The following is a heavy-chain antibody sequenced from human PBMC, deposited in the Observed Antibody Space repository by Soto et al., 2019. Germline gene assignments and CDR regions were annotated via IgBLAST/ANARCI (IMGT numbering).Heavy chain of an antibody. J-gene: IGHJ4*02. V-gene: IGHV4-31*03. Sequence: QVKMQESGPGLVKPSETLSLTCTVSGGSIKTTGYYWNWIRQRPGKGLEWIGNIYHRGTTYYHPSLKSRVSLSVDTSNNQFSLRLTSVTAADTAVYFCARHVESTAATDSWGQGILVTVSA. CDR1: GGSIKTTGYY. D-gene: IGHD4-17*01. CDR2: IYHRGTT. CDR3: ARHVESTAATDS.